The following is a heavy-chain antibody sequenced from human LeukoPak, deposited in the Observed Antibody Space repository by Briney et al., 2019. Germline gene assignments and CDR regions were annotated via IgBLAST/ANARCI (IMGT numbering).Heavy chain of an antibody. V-gene: IGHV3-23*01. D-gene: IGHD3-22*01. CDR2: ISGSGDAT. J-gene: IGHJ4*02. CDR1: GFTFTRYA. Sequence: GGSLRLSCAASGFTFTRYAMSWVRQAPGKGLQWVSTISGSGDATYYPDSVKGRFTISRDNSKNTLYLQMNSLRAEDTAVYYCAKDPYHDSSGYYPSGYFDYWGQGTLVTVSS. CDR3: AKDPYHDSSGYYPSGYFDY.